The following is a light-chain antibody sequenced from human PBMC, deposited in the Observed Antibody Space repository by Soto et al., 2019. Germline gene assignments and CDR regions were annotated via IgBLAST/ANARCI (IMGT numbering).Light chain of an antibody. Sequence: EIVLTQSPGTLSLSPGERATLSCRASRSVSSSYLAWYQQKPGQAPRLLIYDASSRATGIPARFSGSGSGTEFTLTISSLQSEDFAVYYCQQYNNWPPWTFGQGTKVDIK. CDR2: DAS. CDR3: QQYNNWPPWT. V-gene: IGKV3D-15*01. CDR1: RSVSSSY. J-gene: IGKJ1*01.